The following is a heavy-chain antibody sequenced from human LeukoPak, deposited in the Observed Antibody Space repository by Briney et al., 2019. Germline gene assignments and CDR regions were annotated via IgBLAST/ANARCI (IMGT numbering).Heavy chain of an antibody. CDR1: GGSISTYF. CDR2: THYSGSS. V-gene: IGHV4-59*01. J-gene: IGHJ4*02. CDR3: ATIAAGDTQ. D-gene: IGHD6-25*01. Sequence: PSGTLSLTCTVSGGSISTYFWIWIRQPPGKGLEWIGYTHYSGSSAYNPSLKSRVTLSLGTSRNQASLRLSSVTTADTAVYYCATIAAGDTQWGQGTLVTVSS.